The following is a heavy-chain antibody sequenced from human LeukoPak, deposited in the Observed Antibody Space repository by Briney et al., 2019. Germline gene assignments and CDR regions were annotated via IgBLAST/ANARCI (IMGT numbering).Heavy chain of an antibody. CDR3: AKSIGYSYGHFDY. Sequence: GGSLRLSCAASGFTFSSYAMSWVRQAPGEGLEWVSAISGSGGSTYYADSVKGRFTISRDNSKNTLYLQMNSLRAEDTAVYYCAKSIGYSYGHFDYWGQGTLVTVSS. V-gene: IGHV3-23*01. D-gene: IGHD5-18*01. J-gene: IGHJ4*02. CDR1: GFTFSSYA. CDR2: ISGSGGST.